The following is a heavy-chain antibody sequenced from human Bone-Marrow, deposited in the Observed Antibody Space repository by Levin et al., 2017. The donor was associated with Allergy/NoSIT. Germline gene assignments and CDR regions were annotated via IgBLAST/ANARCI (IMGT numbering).Heavy chain of an antibody. D-gene: IGHD4-17*01. J-gene: IGHJ4*02. V-gene: IGHV1-18*01. CDR2: ISPYNGDT. Sequence: ASVKVSCKASGYKFTSYGVTWVRQAPGQGLEWMGWISPYNGDTKSAQRVQGRVTMTRDTSTNTVYMDLRNLRSDDTAVYYCARVEGATTTDYYFDYWGQGTLVTVSS. CDR1: GYKFTSYG. CDR3: ARVEGATTTDYYFDY.